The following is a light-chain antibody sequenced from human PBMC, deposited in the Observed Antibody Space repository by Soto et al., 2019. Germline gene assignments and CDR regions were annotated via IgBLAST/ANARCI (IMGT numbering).Light chain of an antibody. Sequence: EIVMTQSPGTLSVSPGERATISCRASQRISTNLAWYQQKPGQAPRLLISGASTRATGVPARFSGSGSETEFTLTISSLEPEDFAVYYCQQYGSSPITFGQGTRLEIK. J-gene: IGKJ5*01. V-gene: IGKV3-15*01. CDR2: GAS. CDR3: QQYGSSPIT. CDR1: QRISTN.